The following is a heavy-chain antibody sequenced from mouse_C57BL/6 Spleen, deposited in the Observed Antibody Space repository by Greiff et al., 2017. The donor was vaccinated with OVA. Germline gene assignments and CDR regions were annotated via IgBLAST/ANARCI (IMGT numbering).Heavy chain of an antibody. CDR2: INPSSGYT. V-gene: IGHV1-4*01. CDR1: GYTFTSYT. J-gene: IGHJ4*01. Sequence: VQGVESGAELARPGASVKMSCKASGYTFTSYTMHWVKQRPGQGLEWIGYINPSSGYTKYNQKFKDKATLTADKSSSTAYMQLSSLTSEDSAVYYCARADFYAMDYWGQGTSVTVSS. CDR3: ARADFYAMDY.